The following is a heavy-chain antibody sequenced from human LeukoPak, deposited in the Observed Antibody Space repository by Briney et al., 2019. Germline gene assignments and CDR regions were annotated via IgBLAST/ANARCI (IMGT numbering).Heavy chain of an antibody. D-gene: IGHD3-10*01. Sequence: PGGSLRLSCAASGFTFDDYAMHWVRQAPGKGLEWVSGISWNSGSIGYADSVKGRFTISRDNAKNSLYLQMNSLRAEDTALYYCAKDTTYYYGLGSYGGGFDYWGQGTLVTVSS. CDR2: ISWNSGSI. CDR1: GFTFDDYA. V-gene: IGHV3-9*01. CDR3: AKDTTYYYGLGSYGGGFDY. J-gene: IGHJ4*02.